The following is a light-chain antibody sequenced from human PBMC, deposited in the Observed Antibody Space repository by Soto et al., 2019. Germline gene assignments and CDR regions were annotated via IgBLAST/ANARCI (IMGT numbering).Light chain of an antibody. CDR3: HQYGSSPWT. CDR1: QSVSVY. V-gene: IGKV3-20*01. J-gene: IGKJ1*01. CDR2: ADS. Sequence: EIVLTQSPATLSLSPGETATLSCSASQSVSVYIGWYQQRPGQAPRLLIYADSNRATGIPARFSGSGSGTDFSLTIRRLEPEDFAVYYCHQYGSSPWTFGQGTKVDTK.